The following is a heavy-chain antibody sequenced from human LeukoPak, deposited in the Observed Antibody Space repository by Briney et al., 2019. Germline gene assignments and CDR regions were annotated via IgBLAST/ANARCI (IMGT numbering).Heavy chain of an antibody. V-gene: IGHV4-39*07. CDR1: GGSISSSSYY. CDR2: INHSGST. D-gene: IGHD4-23*01. CDR3: ARGGLRWNHYYYYYGMDV. Sequence: PSETLSLTCTVSGGSISSSSYYWSWIRQPPGKGLEWIGEINHSGSTNYNPSLKSRVTISVDTSKNQFSLKLSSVTAADTAVYYCARGGLRWNHYYYYYGMDVWGQGTTVTVSS. J-gene: IGHJ6*02.